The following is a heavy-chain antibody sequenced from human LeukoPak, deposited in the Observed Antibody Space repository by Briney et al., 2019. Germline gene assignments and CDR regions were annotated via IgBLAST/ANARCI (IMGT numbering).Heavy chain of an antibody. D-gene: IGHD1/OR15-1a*01. J-gene: IGHJ4*02. CDR3: ARGGVGLGAAEHDY. Sequence: PGGSLRLSCAPSGFTFSSYGVHWVRQAPGKGLEWVAVIWCEGSNKYYADSVKGRFTISRDNPENTLYVQKKSLRSEHTSVYYCARGGVGLGAAEHDYWGQGNLVTASP. CDR2: IWCEGSNK. CDR1: GFTFSSYG. V-gene: IGHV3-33*01.